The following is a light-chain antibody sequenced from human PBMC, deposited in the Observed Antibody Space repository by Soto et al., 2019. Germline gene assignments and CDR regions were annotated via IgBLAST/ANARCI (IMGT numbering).Light chain of an antibody. Sequence: EIVLTQSPGTLSLSPGERATLSCRASQSVSSSYLAWYQQKPGQAPRLLIYGASSRATGIPDRFSGSGSGRDFTLTISRLEPEDFVVYYCQQYGSSPSVTFGQGTKLEIK. J-gene: IGKJ2*01. CDR1: QSVSSSY. V-gene: IGKV3-20*01. CDR2: GAS. CDR3: QQYGSSPSVT.